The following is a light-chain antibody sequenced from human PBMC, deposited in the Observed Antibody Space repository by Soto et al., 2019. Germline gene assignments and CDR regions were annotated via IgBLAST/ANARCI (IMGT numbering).Light chain of an antibody. V-gene: IGKV1-5*01. Sequence: DIQMTQSPSTLSASVGDRVTITCRASQSIDSWLAWYQQKPGKAPKLLMYDASSLESGVSSRFSGSGSGTEFTLIISSLQPDDFATYDCQQYKTSLLTFGGGTKVEIK. CDR2: DAS. J-gene: IGKJ4*01. CDR3: QQYKTSLLT. CDR1: QSIDSW.